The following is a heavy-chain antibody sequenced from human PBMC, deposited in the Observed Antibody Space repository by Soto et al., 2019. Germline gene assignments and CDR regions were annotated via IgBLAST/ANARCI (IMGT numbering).Heavy chain of an antibody. CDR3: TRLNYYDTSGYPYFFDY. CDR1: GASMSESY. J-gene: IGHJ4*02. D-gene: IGHD3-22*01. Sequence: ATLSLTLTVFGASMSESYWSWIRPSPGKGLEWIGYVHYVGTTKYNPSHKSRVTISVDTSKKQFSLNLRSVTAADTAVYYCTRLNYYDTSGYPYFFDYWGQGAPVTVSA. V-gene: IGHV4-59*07. CDR2: VHYVGTT.